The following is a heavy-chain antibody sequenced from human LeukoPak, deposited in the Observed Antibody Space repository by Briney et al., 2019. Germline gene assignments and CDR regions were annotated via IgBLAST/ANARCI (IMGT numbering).Heavy chain of an antibody. CDR1: GFTFSSYS. D-gene: IGHD6-13*01. Sequence: GGSLRLSCAASGFTFSSYSMNWVRQAPGKGLEWVSSISSSSSYIYYADSVKGRFTISRDNAQNSLYLQMNSLRAEDTAVYYCARAFEGIAAALDYWGQGTLVTVSS. CDR2: ISSSSSYI. CDR3: ARAFEGIAAALDY. J-gene: IGHJ4*02. V-gene: IGHV3-21*01.